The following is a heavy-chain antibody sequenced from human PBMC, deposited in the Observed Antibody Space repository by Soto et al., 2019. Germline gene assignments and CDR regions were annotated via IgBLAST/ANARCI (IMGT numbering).Heavy chain of an antibody. D-gene: IGHD2-2*02. CDR3: ATGGYCSSTSCYNFFDY. J-gene: IGHJ4*02. CDR1: GYSFTTYW. Sequence: GESLKISCKGSGYSFTTYWIGWVRQMPGKGLEWMGIIYPGDSDTRYSPSFQGQVTISADKSISTAYLQWSSLKASDTAMYYCATGGYCSSTSCYNFFDYWGQGTLVTVSS. CDR2: IYPGDSDT. V-gene: IGHV5-51*01.